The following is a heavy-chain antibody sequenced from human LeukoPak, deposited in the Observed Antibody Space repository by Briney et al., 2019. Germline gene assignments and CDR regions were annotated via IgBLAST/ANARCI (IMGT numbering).Heavy chain of an antibody. CDR1: GYTFNGFY. Sequence: GASVKVSFKASGYTFNGFYLHWVRQAPGQGLEWMGWVNPNSGGTNYAQKFQGRVTMTRDKSISTAYMELSRLRSDDTVVYYCARWMATVTTPDYWGQGTLVTVSS. J-gene: IGHJ4*02. CDR3: ARWMATVTTPDY. V-gene: IGHV1-2*02. CDR2: VNPNSGGT. D-gene: IGHD4-11*01.